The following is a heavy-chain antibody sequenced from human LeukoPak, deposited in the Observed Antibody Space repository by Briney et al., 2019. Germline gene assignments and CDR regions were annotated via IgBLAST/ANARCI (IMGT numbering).Heavy chain of an antibody. J-gene: IGHJ6*03. CDR3: AGTAGIRFSTGGYYMDV. CDR2: IYYSGST. CDR1: GGSISSSSYY. D-gene: IGHD3-3*01. V-gene: IGHV4-39*07. Sequence: SETLSLTCTVSGGSISSSSYYWGWIRQPPGKGLEWIGSIYYSGSTYYNPSLKSRVTISVDTSKNQFSLKLSSVTAADTAVYYCAGTAGIRFSTGGYYMDVWGKGTTVTVSS.